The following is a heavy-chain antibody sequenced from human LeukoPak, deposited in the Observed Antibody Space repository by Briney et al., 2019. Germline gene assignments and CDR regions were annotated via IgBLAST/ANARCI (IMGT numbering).Heavy chain of an antibody. CDR2: IYTSGST. CDR3: ARGASIFGVVIPKWHAFDI. CDR1: GGSISSYY. J-gene: IGHJ3*02. V-gene: IGHV4-4*07. D-gene: IGHD3-3*01. Sequence: PSETLSLTCTVSGGSISSYYWSWIRQPAGNGLEWIGRIYTSGSTNYNPSLKSRVTMSVDTSKNQFSLKLSSVTAADTAVYYCARGASIFGVVIPKWHAFDIWGQGTMVTVSS.